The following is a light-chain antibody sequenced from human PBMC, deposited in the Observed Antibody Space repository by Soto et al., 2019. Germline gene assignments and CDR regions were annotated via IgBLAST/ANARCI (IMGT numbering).Light chain of an antibody. CDR2: GAS. CDR3: QQYHNWPPQYA. J-gene: IGKJ2*01. Sequence: EIVMTQSPASLSVSPGDGATLSCRASQSVASNVAWYQQKPGQGPRLLIHGASTRAAGVPARFSGRWSGTNFSFTISSLQSEDFAVYYCQQYHNWPPQYAFGQGTKLQIK. V-gene: IGKV3-15*01. CDR1: QSVASN.